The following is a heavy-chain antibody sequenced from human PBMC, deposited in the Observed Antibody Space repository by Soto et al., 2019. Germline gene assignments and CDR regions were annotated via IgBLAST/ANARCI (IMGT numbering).Heavy chain of an antibody. CDR2: ISGSTSTI. D-gene: IGHD1-26*01. V-gene: IGHV3-48*02. Sequence: WGSLRISCASSVFTFSSYAMIWVRQAPGKGLELVSGISGSTSTIFYADSGKGRFTISRDNAKNSLFLQMNSLRDEDTAVYYCARDGSGSYHTDYWGQGTLVTVSS. CDR3: ARDGSGSYHTDY. CDR1: VFTFSSYA. J-gene: IGHJ4*02.